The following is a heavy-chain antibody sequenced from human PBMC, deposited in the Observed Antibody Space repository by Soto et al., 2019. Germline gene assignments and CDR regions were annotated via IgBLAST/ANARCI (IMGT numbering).Heavy chain of an antibody. CDR2: IYHAGSV. J-gene: IGHJ6*02. CDR1: GYSIGSGYY. V-gene: IGHV4-38-2*01. Sequence: PSQTLSLTCAVSGYSIGSGYYWAWIRQSPGKGLEWIGSIYHAGSVYYNPSLNGRVALSMDTSKNHFSLKLTSVTAADTAVYYCDRTFDSYAMDVWGQGTTVTVS. CDR3: DRTFDSYAMDV.